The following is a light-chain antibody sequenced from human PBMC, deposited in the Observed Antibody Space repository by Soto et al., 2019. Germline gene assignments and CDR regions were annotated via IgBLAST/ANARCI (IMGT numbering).Light chain of an antibody. CDR2: EGS. CDR3: CSYAGSSTFSYV. Sequence: QSAQTQPASVSGSPGQSITISCTGTSSDVGSYNLVSWYQQHPGKAPKLMIYEGSKRPSGVSNRFSGSKSGNTASLTISGLQAEDEADYYCCSYAGSSTFSYVFGTGTKVTVL. V-gene: IGLV2-23*03. CDR1: SSDVGSYNL. J-gene: IGLJ1*01.